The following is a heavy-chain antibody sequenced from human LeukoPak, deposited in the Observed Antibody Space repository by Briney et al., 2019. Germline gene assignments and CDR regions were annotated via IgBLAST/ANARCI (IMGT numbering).Heavy chain of an antibody. CDR3: ARDQGGSHMGDY. Sequence: ASVKVSCKASGYTFTNYGIGWVRQAPGQGLEWMGIINPSGGSTSYAQKFQGRVTMTRDTSTSTVYMELSSLRSEDTAVYYCARDQGGSHMGDYWGQGTLVTVSS. J-gene: IGHJ4*02. CDR1: GYTFTNYG. D-gene: IGHD1-26*01. V-gene: IGHV1-46*01. CDR2: INPSGGST.